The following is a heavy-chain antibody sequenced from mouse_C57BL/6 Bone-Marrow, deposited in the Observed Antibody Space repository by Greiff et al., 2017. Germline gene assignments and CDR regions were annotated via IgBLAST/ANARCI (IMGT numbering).Heavy chain of an antibody. D-gene: IGHD1-1*01. CDR3: ARYYGSSYFDY. J-gene: IGHJ2*01. CDR2: IRNKANGYTT. CDR1: GFTFTDDY. Sequence: EVQLMESGGGLVQPGGSLSLSCAASGFTFTDDYMSWVRQPPGKALEWLGFIRNKANGYTTEYSASVKGRFTISRDNSQSILYLQMNALRAEDSATYYCARYYGSSYFDYWGQGTTLTVSS. V-gene: IGHV7-3*01.